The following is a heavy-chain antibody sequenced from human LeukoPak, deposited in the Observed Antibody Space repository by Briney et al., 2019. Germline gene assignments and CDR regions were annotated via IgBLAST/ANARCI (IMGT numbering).Heavy chain of an antibody. Sequence: GGSLRLSCAVSGLPFSSNGMGWVRQAPGKGLEWVSYISSGSGTIYYADSVKGRFTISRDNAKNSLYLQMNSLRTEDTAVYYCAREFVLRFFEGYMDVWGKGTTVTVSS. J-gene: IGHJ6*03. V-gene: IGHV3-48*01. CDR2: ISSGSGTI. CDR3: AREFVLRFFEGYMDV. D-gene: IGHD3-3*01. CDR1: GLPFSSNG.